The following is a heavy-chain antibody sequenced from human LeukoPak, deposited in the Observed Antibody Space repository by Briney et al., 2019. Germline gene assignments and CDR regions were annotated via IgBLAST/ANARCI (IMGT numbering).Heavy chain of an antibody. CDR3: ARSPSPYSSGWYFDY. D-gene: IGHD6-19*01. J-gene: IGHJ4*02. CDR2: TYQRSKWYN. Sequence: SQTLSLTCAISGDSVSINSAAWNWIRQSPSRGLEWLGGTYQRSKWYNDYAVSVKSRMTINPDISKNQFSLQLNSVTPEDTAVYYCARSPSPYSSGWYFDYWGQGTLVTVSS. CDR1: GDSVSINSAA. V-gene: IGHV6-1*01.